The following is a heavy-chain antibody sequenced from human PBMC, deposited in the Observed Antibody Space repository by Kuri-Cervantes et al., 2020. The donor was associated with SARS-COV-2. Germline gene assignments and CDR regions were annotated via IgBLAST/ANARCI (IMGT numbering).Heavy chain of an antibody. D-gene: IGHD3-16*01. CDR2: INPDGSYT. Sequence: GGSLRLSCAASGFTFSGSAMHWVRQAPGKGLVWVSRINPDGSYTNNADSVKGRFTLSRDNAKNMLFLQMNSLRAEDTAVYYCARDYVWGYYYGMDVWGQGTTVTVSS. CDR1: GFTFSGSA. CDR3: ARDYVWGYYYGMDV. V-gene: IGHV3-74*01. J-gene: IGHJ6*02.